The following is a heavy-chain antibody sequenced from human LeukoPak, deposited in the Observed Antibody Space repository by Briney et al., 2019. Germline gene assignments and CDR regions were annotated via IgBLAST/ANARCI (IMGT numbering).Heavy chain of an antibody. Sequence: TSETLSLTCAVYGGSFSGYYWSWIRQPPGKGLEWIGEINHSGSTNYNPSLKSRVTISVDTSKNQFSLKLSSVTAADTAAYYCAREATIFGVVIRFRVRWFDPWGQGTLATVSS. CDR1: GGSFSGYY. D-gene: IGHD3-3*01. CDR3: AREATIFGVVIRFRVRWFDP. CDR2: INHSGST. J-gene: IGHJ5*02. V-gene: IGHV4-34*01.